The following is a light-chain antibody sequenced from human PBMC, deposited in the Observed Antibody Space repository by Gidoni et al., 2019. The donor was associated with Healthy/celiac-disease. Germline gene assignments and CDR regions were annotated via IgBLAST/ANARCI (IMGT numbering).Light chain of an antibody. CDR1: SSNIGAGYD. CDR3: QSYDSSLSGSGI. Sequence: QSVLTQPPSVSAAPGQRVTIACTGSSSNIGAGYDVHWSQQLPGTAPKLLIYGNSNLPSGVPDRFSGSKSGTSASLAITGLQAEDEADYYCQSYDSSLSGSGIFGGGTKLTVL. CDR2: GNS. V-gene: IGLV1-40*01. J-gene: IGLJ2*01.